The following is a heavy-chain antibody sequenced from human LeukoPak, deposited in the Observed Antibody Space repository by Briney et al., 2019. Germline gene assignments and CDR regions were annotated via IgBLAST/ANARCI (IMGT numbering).Heavy chain of an antibody. CDR1: GFTFSNYG. Sequence: GGSLRLSCAASGFTFSNYGMHWVPQVPGKGLEWLAAIWFDGIRKYYADSVKGRLTISRDNSKNTLYLQMNSLRAEDTAVYYCARDLEDSSPFGAFDMWGQGTMVTVSS. J-gene: IGHJ3*02. D-gene: IGHD3-22*01. CDR3: ARDLEDSSPFGAFDM. CDR2: IWFDGIRK. V-gene: IGHV3-33*01.